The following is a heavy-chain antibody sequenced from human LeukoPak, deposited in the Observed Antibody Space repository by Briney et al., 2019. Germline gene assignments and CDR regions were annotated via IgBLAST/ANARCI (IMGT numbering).Heavy chain of an antibody. CDR2: ISSSGGTI. CDR3: ARDYYDSSGYLYYFDY. Sequence: PGGSLRLSCAASGFTFSSYEMNWVRQAPGKGLEWVSYISSSGGTIYYADSVRGRFTNSRDNAKNSLYLQMNSLRAEDTAVYYCARDYYDSSGYLYYFDYWGEGTLASVSS. J-gene: IGHJ4*02. CDR1: GFTFSSYE. V-gene: IGHV3-48*03. D-gene: IGHD3-22*01.